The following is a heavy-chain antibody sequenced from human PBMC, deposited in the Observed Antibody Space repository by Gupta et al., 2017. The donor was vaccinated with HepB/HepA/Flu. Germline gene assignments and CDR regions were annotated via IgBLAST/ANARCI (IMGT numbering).Heavy chain of an antibody. Sequence: DVQLVESGGGLIQSGGSLRLACAASGFNINSNYMIWVRQAPGKGLEWVSIMYSGGIESYADSVKGRFTISRDISENTLNLQMSSLRVEDTAVYYCARGLGGSYFIDLWGQGTLVTVSS. CDR3: ARGLGGSYFIDL. D-gene: IGHD3-10*01. J-gene: IGHJ4*02. CDR1: GFNINSNY. CDR2: MYSGGIE. V-gene: IGHV3-53*01.